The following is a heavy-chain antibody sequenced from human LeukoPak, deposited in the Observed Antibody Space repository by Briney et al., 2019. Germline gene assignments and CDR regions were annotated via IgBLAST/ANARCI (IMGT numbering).Heavy chain of an antibody. CDR2: IYYSGST. D-gene: IGHD5-12*01. CDR1: GSSISSGGYY. J-gene: IGHJ4*02. Sequence: SETLSLTCTVSGSSISSGGYYWSWIRQHPGKGLEWIGYIYYSGSTYYNPSLKSRVTISVDTSKNQFSLKLSSVTAADTAVYYCARSGYERRRPSYFDYWGQGTLVTVSS. V-gene: IGHV4-31*03. CDR3: ARSGYERRRPSYFDY.